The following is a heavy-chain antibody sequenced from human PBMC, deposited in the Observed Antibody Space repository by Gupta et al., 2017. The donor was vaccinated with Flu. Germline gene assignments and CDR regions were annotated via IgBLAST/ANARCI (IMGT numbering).Heavy chain of an antibody. CDR1: GFTFDDYA. V-gene: IGHV3-9*01. CDR3: AKDMGRLGIAVAGRLWAFSALDY. Sequence: EVQLVESGEGLVQPGRSLRLSCAASGFTFDDYAFHWVRQAPGKGLEWVSGISWNSGSIGYADSVKGRFTISRDNAKNSLYLQMNSLRAEDTALYYCAKDMGRLGIAVAGRLWAFSALDYWGQGTLVTVSS. CDR2: ISWNSGSI. D-gene: IGHD6-19*01. J-gene: IGHJ4*02.